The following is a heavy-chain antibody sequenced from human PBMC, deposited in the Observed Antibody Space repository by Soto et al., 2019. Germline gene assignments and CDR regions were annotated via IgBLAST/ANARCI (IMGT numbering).Heavy chain of an antibody. CDR3: AGLQSMRLSGLDP. V-gene: IGHV4-30-4*08. CDR1: GASISSGNYY. J-gene: IGHJ5*02. Sequence: SETLSLTCTVSGASISSGNYYWSWIRQHPGKGLEWIAYIYFSGSTYYNPSLKSRVTISVDTSKNQFSLKLISVTAADTAVYYCAGLQSMRLSGLDPWGQGTLVTVSS. D-gene: IGHD3-16*02. CDR2: IYFSGST.